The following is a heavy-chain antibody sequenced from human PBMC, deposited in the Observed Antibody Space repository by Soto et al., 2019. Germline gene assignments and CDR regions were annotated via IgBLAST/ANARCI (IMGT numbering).Heavy chain of an antibody. V-gene: IGHV3-30-3*01. CDR2: ISYDGSNK. D-gene: IGHD5-12*01. Sequence: GGSLRLSCAASGFTFSSYAMHWVRQAPGKGLEWVAVISYDGSNKYYADSVKGRFTISRDNSKNTLYLQMNSLRAEDTAVYYCARDATTLRPRDGYNLNPLDYWGQGTLVTVSS. J-gene: IGHJ4*02. CDR1: GFTFSSYA. CDR3: ARDATTLRPRDGYNLNPLDY.